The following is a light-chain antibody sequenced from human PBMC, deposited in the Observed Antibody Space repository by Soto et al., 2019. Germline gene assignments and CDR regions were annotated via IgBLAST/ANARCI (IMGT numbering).Light chain of an antibody. V-gene: IGKV1-39*01. J-gene: IGKJ1*01. CDR1: QSISNY. CDR2: AAS. Sequence: DIQMTQSPSSLSASVGDRVTITCRASQSISNYLDWYQVKPGKGPRLLIYAASTLQSGVPSRFSGGGSGTEFTLTISSLQAEDVATYYCQQNYPRPPWTFGQGTKVKIK. CDR3: QQNYPRPPWT.